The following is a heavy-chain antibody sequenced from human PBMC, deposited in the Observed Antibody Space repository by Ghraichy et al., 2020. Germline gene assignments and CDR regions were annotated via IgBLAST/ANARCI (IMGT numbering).Heavy chain of an antibody. J-gene: IGHJ4*02. V-gene: IGHV3-7*01. Sequence: GGSLRLSCAASGVTSSNYWISWVRQAPGKGLEWVAHINPAGTDKYYVDSVKGRFTISRDNAKNSLYLQLNSLRPGDTAVYFCATSQHSTAWNWGQGTLVTVSS. CDR3: ATSQHSTAWN. CDR2: INPAGTDK. CDR1: GVTSSNYW. D-gene: IGHD2/OR15-2a*01.